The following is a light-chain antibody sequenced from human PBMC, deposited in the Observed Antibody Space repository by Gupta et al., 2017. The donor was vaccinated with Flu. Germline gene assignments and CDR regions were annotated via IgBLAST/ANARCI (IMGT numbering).Light chain of an antibody. Sequence: TCGGDNIESKIVHWYQPRPGQAPVLVIYRDTNRPSGIPERFSGSNSGNTATLTISRAQAGDEADYFCQVWVSGTRVFGGGTRLTVL. V-gene: IGLV3-9*01. CDR1: NIESKI. J-gene: IGLJ3*02. CDR3: QVWVSGTRV. CDR2: RDT.